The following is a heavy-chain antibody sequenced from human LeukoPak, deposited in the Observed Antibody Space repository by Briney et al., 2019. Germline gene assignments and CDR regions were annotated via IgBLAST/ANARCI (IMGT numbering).Heavy chain of an antibody. J-gene: IGHJ4*02. D-gene: IGHD2-2*01. CDR1: GFRFSDYY. CDR3: AREGSEFDVVPAASFDY. CDR2: ISSSRASQS. Sequence: GGSLRLSCAASGFRFSDYYMSWMRQAPGKGLEWVSYISSSRASQSDYADSVKGRFTISRDNAKNSLYLQMNNLRGEDTAVYYCAREGSEFDVVPAASFDYWGQGTLVTVSS. V-gene: IGHV3-11*05.